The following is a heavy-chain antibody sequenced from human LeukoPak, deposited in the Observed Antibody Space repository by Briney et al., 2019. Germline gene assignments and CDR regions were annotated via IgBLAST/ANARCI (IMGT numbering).Heavy chain of an antibody. CDR1: GFIFGDHA. D-gene: IGHD2/OR15-2a*01. CDR2: IRSKAYGGTT. J-gene: IGHJ6*02. V-gene: IGHV3-49*04. CDR3: TRGPILLWIHNGMDV. Sequence: GGSPRLPCFASGFIFGDHAMSWVRQAPGKGLEWVGFIRSKAYGGTTEYAASVEGRFTISRDDSRGIAYLQMNSLKTEDTTFYYCTRGPILLWIHNGMDVWGQGTTVTVSS.